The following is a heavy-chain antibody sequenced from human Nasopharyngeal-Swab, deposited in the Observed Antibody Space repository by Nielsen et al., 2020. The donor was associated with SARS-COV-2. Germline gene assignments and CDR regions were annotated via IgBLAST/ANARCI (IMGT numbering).Heavy chain of an antibody. Sequence: SETLSLTCTVSGDSISSSTNYWVWIRQPPGKGLEWIGSFYYSGSTYYNPSLKSRVTISVDTSKNQLSLKLSSVTAADTAVYYCARARSTIFGVVQSFDYWGQGTLVTVSS. V-gene: IGHV4-39*07. CDR2: FYYSGST. J-gene: IGHJ4*02. D-gene: IGHD3-3*01. CDR3: ARARSTIFGVVQSFDY. CDR1: GDSISSSTNY.